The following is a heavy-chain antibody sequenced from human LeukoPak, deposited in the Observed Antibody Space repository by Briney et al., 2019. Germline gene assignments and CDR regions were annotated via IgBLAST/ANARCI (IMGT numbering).Heavy chain of an antibody. CDR1: GGSISSYY. CDR3: ARHISDSSPIDY. Sequence: PSETLSLTCTVSGGSISSYYWSWIRQPPGKGLEWIGYIYYSGSTNYNPSLKSRVTISVDTSKNQFSLKLSSVTAADTAVYYCARHISDSSPIDYWGQGTLLTVSS. CDR2: IYYSGST. V-gene: IGHV4-59*08. J-gene: IGHJ4*02. D-gene: IGHD3-22*01.